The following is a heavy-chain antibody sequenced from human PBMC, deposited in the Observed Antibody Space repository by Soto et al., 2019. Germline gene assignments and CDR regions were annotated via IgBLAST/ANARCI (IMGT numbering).Heavy chain of an antibody. D-gene: IGHD3-10*01. CDR3: AKDHFGSGSYRFDY. Sequence: TGGSLRLSCAASGFTFSNYAMNWVRQAPGKGLEWVSGISDGGGYTYYADSVKGRFTISRDNSKNTLYLQMTSLRAEDTAVYHCAKDHFGSGSYRFDYWGQGTLVTVSS. CDR2: ISDGGGYT. J-gene: IGHJ4*02. CDR1: GFTFSNYA. V-gene: IGHV3-23*01.